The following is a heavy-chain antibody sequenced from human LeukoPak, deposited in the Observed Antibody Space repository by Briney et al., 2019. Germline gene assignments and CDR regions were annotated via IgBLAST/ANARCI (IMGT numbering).Heavy chain of an antibody. CDR2: ISYDGSNK. J-gene: IGHJ6*03. V-gene: IGHV3-30*03. CDR3: ATSADYYYYYYMDV. Sequence: GGSLRLSCAASGFTFSSYGMHWVRQAPGKGLEWVAVISYDGSNKYYADSVKGRFTISRDNSKNTLYLQMNSLRAEDTAVYYCATSADYYYYYYMDVWGKGTTVTVSS. CDR1: GFTFSSYG.